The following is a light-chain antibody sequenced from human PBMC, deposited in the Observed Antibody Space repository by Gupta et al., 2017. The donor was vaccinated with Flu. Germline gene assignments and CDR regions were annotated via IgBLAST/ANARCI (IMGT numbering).Light chain of an antibody. CDR2: AAS. CDR3: QQTDSFLYT. J-gene: IGKJ2*01. V-gene: IGKV1D-12*01. Sequence: DSQRTQSPSSVSAFVGDRITITCRASQGIGSWSAWYQQKPGKAPKLLFYAASSLQSGVPSRCSGGGSGTDFPLTISSLQPEDVASYYCQQTDSFLYTFGQGTKLEFK. CDR1: QGIGSW.